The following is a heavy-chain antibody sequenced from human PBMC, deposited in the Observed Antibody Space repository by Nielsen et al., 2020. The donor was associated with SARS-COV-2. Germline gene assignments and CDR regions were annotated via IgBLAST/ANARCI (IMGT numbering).Heavy chain of an antibody. CDR1: GFSISDSG. Sequence: GGSLRLSCAASGFSISDSGMHWVRQASGRGLEWLGRIRSKSHSYETVYVVSVRDRFTISRDDSENTAYLQMNSLRTEDTAVYFCARVNPVSDSWFDALDIWGQGTMVTVSS. V-gene: IGHV3-73*01. J-gene: IGHJ3*02. D-gene: IGHD6-13*01. CDR3: ARVNPVSDSWFDALDI. CDR2: IRSKSHSYET.